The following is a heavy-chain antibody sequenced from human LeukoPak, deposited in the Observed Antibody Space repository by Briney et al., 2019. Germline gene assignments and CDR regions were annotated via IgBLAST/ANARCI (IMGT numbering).Heavy chain of an antibody. CDR1: GGSISSYY. D-gene: IGHD3-22*01. J-gene: IGHJ4*02. V-gene: IGHV4-39*07. CDR2: IYYSGST. CDR3: ATTSSDTSGYYFDY. Sequence: SETLSLTCTVSGGSISSYYWGWIRQPPGKGLEWIGSIYYSGSTYYNSSLKSRVTISGDTSKNQFSLKLSSVTAADTAVYYCATTSSDTSGYYFDYWGQGTLVTVSS.